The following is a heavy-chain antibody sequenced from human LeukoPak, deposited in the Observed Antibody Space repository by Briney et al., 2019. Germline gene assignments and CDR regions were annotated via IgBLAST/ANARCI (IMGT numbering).Heavy chain of an antibody. CDR3: AREGSSGYYPY. CDR1: GFTFSSYP. D-gene: IGHD3-22*01. J-gene: IGHJ4*02. CDR2: ISYDGSDK. Sequence: GGSLRLSCAASGFTFSSYPMHWVRQAPGKGLEWVAVISYDGSDKHYADPVKGRFTIPRDNSKNTLYLQMDSLRAEDTAVYYCAREGSSGYYPYWGQGILVTVSS. V-gene: IGHV3-30-3*01.